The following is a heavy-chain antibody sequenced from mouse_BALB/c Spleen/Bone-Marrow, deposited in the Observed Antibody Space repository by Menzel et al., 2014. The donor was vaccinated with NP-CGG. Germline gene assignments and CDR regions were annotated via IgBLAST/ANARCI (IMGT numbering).Heavy chain of an antibody. Sequence: VQLVESGAELVRLGSSVKISCESSGYVFSTYWIDWVKQRPGQGLEWIGQIYPGDGDTDYNGKFKDKATLTADKSSNTAYMQISSLTSEDSAVYFCARGGISVDYWGQGTTLTVSS. J-gene: IGHJ2*01. V-gene: IGHV1-80*01. CDR2: IYPGDGDT. CDR1: GYVFSTYW. CDR3: ARGGISVDY.